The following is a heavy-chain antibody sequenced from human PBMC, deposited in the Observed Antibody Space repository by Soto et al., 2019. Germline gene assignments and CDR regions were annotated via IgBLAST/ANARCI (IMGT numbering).Heavy chain of an antibody. Sequence: QVQLVQSGAEVKKPGASVKVSCKASGYTFTSYAMHWVRQAPGQRLEWMGWINAGNGNTKYSQKFQGRVTITRDTSASTAPRERSGLKSEDTVVYYCARSSSGWYTFDYGAQGPLVTVSS. V-gene: IGHV1-3*01. D-gene: IGHD6-19*01. CDR1: GYTFTSYA. CDR3: ARSSSGWYTFDY. J-gene: IGHJ4*02. CDR2: INAGNGNT.